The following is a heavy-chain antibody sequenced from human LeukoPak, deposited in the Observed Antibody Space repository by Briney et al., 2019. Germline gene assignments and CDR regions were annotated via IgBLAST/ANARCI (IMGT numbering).Heavy chain of an antibody. J-gene: IGHJ3*02. V-gene: IGHV3-21*01. CDR3: ARVKSSGSYRGGDAFDI. D-gene: IGHD3-10*01. CDR1: EFTFSSYS. CDR2: ISSSSSYI. Sequence: GGSLRLSCAASEFTFSSYSMNWVRQAPGKGLEWVSSISSSSSYIYYADSVKGRFTISRDNAKNSLYLQMNSLRAEDTAVYYCARVKSSGSYRGGDAFDIWGQGTMVTVSS.